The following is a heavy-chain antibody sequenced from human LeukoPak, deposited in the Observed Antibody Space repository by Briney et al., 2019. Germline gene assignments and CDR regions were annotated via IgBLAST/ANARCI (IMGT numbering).Heavy chain of an antibody. CDR1: GYSFTSYW. CDR3: ASLPGIAVAATGAFDI. D-gene: IGHD6-19*01. V-gene: IGHV5-51*01. Sequence: GESLKISCKGSGYSFTSYWIGWVRQMPGKGLEWMGIINPGDSDTRYSPSFQGQVTISADKSISTAYLQWSSLKASDTAMYYCASLPGIAVAATGAFDIWGQGTMVTVSS. CDR2: INPGDSDT. J-gene: IGHJ3*02.